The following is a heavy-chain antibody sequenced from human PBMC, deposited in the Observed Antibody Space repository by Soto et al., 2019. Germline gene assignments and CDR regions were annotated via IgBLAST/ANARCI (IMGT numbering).Heavy chain of an antibody. Sequence: PGKGRECKGEINHIESTNYNPSLKSRVTISVDTSKNQFSLKLSSVTGADTAVYCCAGCLQQRPRGYYFSGLDVWGQGTTVTVSS. CDR2: INHIEST. J-gene: IGHJ6*02. D-gene: IGHD4-4*01. CDR3: AGCLQQRPRGYYFSGLDV. V-gene: IGHV4-34*01.